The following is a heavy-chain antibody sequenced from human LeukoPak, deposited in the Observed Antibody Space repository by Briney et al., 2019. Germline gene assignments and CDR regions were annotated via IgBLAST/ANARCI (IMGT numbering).Heavy chain of an antibody. J-gene: IGHJ4*02. Sequence: GASLRLSCSASGFTFSGYAMSWVRQAPGKGLEWVSTISSTGDVTYHADSVKGRFTISRDNSKNTLYLQMTTLRVDDTAIYYCAPDYTTGYFPYWGQGTLVTVSS. CDR3: APDYTTGYFPY. D-gene: IGHD3-9*01. CDR2: ISSTGDVT. CDR1: GFTFSGYA. V-gene: IGHV3-23*01.